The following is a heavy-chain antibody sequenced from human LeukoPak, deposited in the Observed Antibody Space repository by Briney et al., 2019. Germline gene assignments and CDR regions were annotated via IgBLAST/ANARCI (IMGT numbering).Heavy chain of an antibody. D-gene: IGHD6-13*01. Sequence: GASVKVSCKASGGTFSSYAISWVRQAPGQGLEWMGWINPNSGGTNYAQKFQGRVTMTRDTSISTAYMELSRLRSDDTAVYYCARDPDSSSWPAPGYWGQGTLVTVSS. CDR1: GGTFSSYA. CDR2: INPNSGGT. CDR3: ARDPDSSSWPAPGY. V-gene: IGHV1-2*02. J-gene: IGHJ4*02.